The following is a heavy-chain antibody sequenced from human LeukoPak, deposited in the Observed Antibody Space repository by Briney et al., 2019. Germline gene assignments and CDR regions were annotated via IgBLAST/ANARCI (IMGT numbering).Heavy chain of an antibody. D-gene: IGHD4-17*01. CDR1: GFTFSSYG. V-gene: IGHV3-23*01. CDR3: AKGGFGNGDYVFALFDY. Sequence: GGTLRLSCAASGFTFSSYGMSWVRQAPGKGLEWVSAISGSGGSTYYADSVKGRFTISRDNSKNTLYLQMNSLRAEDTAVYHCAKGGFGNGDYVFALFDYWGQGTLVTVSS. J-gene: IGHJ4*02. CDR2: ISGSGGST.